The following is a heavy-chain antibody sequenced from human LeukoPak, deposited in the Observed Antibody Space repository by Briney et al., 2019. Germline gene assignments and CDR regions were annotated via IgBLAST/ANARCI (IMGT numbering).Heavy chain of an antibody. CDR2: ISGSGGST. Sequence: GGSLRLSCAASGFTFSSYAMSWVRQAPGKGLEWVSAISGSGGSTYYADSVKGRFTISRDNSKNTLYLQMNSLRAEDTAVYYCAKRQDSSGSYFSPETTFDYWGQGTLVTVSS. D-gene: IGHD6-19*01. V-gene: IGHV3-23*01. J-gene: IGHJ4*02. CDR3: AKRQDSSGSYFSPETTFDY. CDR1: GFTFSSYA.